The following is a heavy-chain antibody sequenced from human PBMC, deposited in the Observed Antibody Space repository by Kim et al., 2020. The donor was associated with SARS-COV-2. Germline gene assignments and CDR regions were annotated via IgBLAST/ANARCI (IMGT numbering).Heavy chain of an antibody. CDR1: GFSLSTSGVG. D-gene: IGHD3-10*01. CDR2: IYWDDDK. J-gene: IGHJ4*02. V-gene: IGHV2-5*02. CDR3: AHSPRRLWFRESHQKYFDY. Sequence: SGPTLVKPTQTLTLTCTFSGFSLSTSGVGVGWIRQPPGKALEWLALIYWDDDKRYSPSLKSRLTITKDTSKNQVVLTMTNMDPVDTATYYCAHSPRRLWFRESHQKYFDYWGQGTLVTVSS.